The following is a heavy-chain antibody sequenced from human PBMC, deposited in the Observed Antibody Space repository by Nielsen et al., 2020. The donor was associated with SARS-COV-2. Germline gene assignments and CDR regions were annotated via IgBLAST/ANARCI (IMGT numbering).Heavy chain of an antibody. D-gene: IGHD6-6*01. CDR2: IYPGDSDA. CDR1: GYSFTSYW. V-gene: IGHV5-51*01. Sequence: GGSLRLSCKGSGYSFTSYWIGWVRQMPGKGLEWMGIIYPGDSDARYSPSFQGQVTISADKSISTAYLQWSSLKASDTAMYYCARRPKWTYSSSWTFDYWGQGTLVTVSS. CDR3: ARRPKWTYSSSWTFDY. J-gene: IGHJ4*02.